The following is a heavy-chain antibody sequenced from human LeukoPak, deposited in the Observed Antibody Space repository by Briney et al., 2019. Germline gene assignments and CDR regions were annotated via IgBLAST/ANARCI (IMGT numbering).Heavy chain of an antibody. D-gene: IGHD1-1*01. CDR2: IKQDGSEK. CDR1: GFTFSSYW. V-gene: IGHV3-7*03. CDR3: TRVGTSRYYYYYYMDV. Sequence: GGSLRLSCAASGFTFSSYWMSWVRQAPGKGLEWGANIKQDGSEKYYVDSVKGRFTISRDNAKNSLYLQMNSLRAEDTALYYCTRVGTSRYYYYYYMDVWGKGTTVTVSS. J-gene: IGHJ6*03.